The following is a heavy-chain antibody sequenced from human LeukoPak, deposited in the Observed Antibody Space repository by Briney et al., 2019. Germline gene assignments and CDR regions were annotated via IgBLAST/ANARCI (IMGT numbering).Heavy chain of an antibody. J-gene: IGHJ4*02. V-gene: IGHV3-23*01. CDR3: AKGDGFGLLWFAEVFDY. Sequence: PGRSLRLSCVAAGFTVTSFGMNWVRQAPGKGLGWVSVMSGSVGRTYYADSVKGRFTISRVNSKKTLYLQMNSLRAEDKAVYYCAKGDGFGLLWFAEVFDYWGQGTLVTVSS. D-gene: IGHD3-10*01. CDR1: GFTVTSFG. CDR2: MSGSVGRT.